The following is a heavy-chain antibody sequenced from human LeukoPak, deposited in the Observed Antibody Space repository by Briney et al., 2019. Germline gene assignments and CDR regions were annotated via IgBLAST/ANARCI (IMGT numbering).Heavy chain of an antibody. J-gene: IGHJ4*02. Sequence: PSETLSLTCTVSGGSISSYYWSWIRQPPGKGLEWNGNIYYSGSTNIDTSLKSRVTISRETPKNQFSMKLSSVTAADTAVYYCARDRYSDFWSGYFSFWGQGTLVTVS. D-gene: IGHD3-3*01. V-gene: IGHV4-59*01. CDR1: GGSISSYY. CDR2: IYYSGST. CDR3: ARDRYSDFWSGYFSF.